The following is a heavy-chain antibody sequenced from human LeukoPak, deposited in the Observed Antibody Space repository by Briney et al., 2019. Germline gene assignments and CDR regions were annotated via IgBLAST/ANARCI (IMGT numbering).Heavy chain of an antibody. V-gene: IGHV4-34*01. Sequence: SETLSLTCAVYGGSFSGYYWSWIRQPPGKGLEWIGEINHSGSTNYNPSLKSRVTISVDTSKNQFSLKLSSVTAADTAVYYCARGKRVGGLYYFDYWGQGTLVTVSS. J-gene: IGHJ4*02. CDR3: ARGKRVGGLYYFDY. CDR2: INHSGST. D-gene: IGHD1-26*01. CDR1: GGSFSGYY.